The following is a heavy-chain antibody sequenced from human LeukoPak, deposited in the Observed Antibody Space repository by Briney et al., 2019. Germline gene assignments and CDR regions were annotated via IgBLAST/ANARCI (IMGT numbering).Heavy chain of an antibody. CDR1: ALILSISS. CDR2: IWYDGSNK. CDR3: ARDQGTSGGWPAVGRMGYFDY. Sequence: GGSLRLSCSASALILSISSTHCVRQTPRERLWRGGIIWYDGSNKYYTDSVKGRFTIPRDNAKNTVYLQMNSLRVEDTAVYYCARDQGTSGGWPAVGRMGYFDYWGQGTLVTVSS. D-gene: IGHD2-8*01. J-gene: IGHJ4*02. V-gene: IGHV3-33*01.